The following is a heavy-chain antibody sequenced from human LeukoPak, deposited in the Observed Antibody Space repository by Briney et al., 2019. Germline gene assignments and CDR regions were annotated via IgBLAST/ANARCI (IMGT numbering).Heavy chain of an antibody. CDR1: GLTFDDYA. J-gene: IGHJ4*02. V-gene: IGHV3-43*02. D-gene: IGHD3-3*01. Sequence: GGSLRLSCSASGLTFDDYAIHWVRQAPGKGLEWVSLISGDGDDTYYADSVKGRFTISRDNRKKSLFLQMSRLRTEDTAFYYCAKDISASVFGVASDYWGQGTLVTVSS. CDR3: AKDISASVFGVASDY. CDR2: ISGDGDDT.